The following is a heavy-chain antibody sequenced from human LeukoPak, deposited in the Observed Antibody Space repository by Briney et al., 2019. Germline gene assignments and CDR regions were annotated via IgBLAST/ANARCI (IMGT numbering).Heavy chain of an antibody. CDR2: INPSGGST. Sequence: ASVKVSCKASGYTFTSYYMHWVRQAPGQGLEWMGIINPSGGSTSYAQKFQGRVTTTRETSTNTVYMELSSLRSEDTAVYYCARDLSSGCSSTSCYGGVFGMDVWGQGTTVTVSS. CDR3: ARDLSSGCSSTSCYGGVFGMDV. J-gene: IGHJ6*02. D-gene: IGHD2-2*01. CDR1: GYTFTSYY. V-gene: IGHV1-46*01.